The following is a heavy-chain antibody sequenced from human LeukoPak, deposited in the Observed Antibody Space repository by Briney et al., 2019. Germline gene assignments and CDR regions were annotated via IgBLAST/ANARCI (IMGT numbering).Heavy chain of an antibody. Sequence: GGSLRLSCAASGFTLDDYTMHWVRQAPGKGLEWVSLLSWDGSTTYFADSVKGRFTISRDNSKNSLYLQMNSLRTEDTALYYCAKGTDMDYWGQGTLVTVSS. J-gene: IGHJ4*02. D-gene: IGHD3-9*01. CDR2: LSWDGSTT. V-gene: IGHV3-43*01. CDR3: AKGTDMDY. CDR1: GFTLDDYT.